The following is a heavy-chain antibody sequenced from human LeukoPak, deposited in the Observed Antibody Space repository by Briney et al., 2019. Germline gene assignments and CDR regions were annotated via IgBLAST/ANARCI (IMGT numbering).Heavy chain of an antibody. Sequence: ASVKVSCKASGYTFTSYYMHWVRQAPGQGLEWMGGFDSEDGETIYAQKFQGRVTMTEDTSTDTAYMELSSLRSEDTAVYYCATYYYDSSGYHFDYWGQGTLVTVSS. CDR1: GYTFTSYY. CDR2: FDSEDGET. CDR3: ATYYYDSSGYHFDY. V-gene: IGHV1-24*01. D-gene: IGHD3-22*01. J-gene: IGHJ4*02.